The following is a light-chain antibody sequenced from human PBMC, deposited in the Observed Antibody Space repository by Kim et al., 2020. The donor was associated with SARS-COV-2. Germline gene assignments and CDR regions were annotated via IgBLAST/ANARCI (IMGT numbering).Light chain of an antibody. CDR3: SSFTSTSSPYV. V-gene: IGLV2-14*03. J-gene: IGLJ1*01. CDR2: DVN. CDR1: SRDIGTYNF. Sequence: QSALAQPASVSGSPGQSITISCTGTSRDIGTYNFVSWYQQHPGKAPKLIIFDVNDRPSGVSNRFSGSKSANTASLTISGLQAEDEADYYCSSFTSTSSPYVLGTGTKVTVL.